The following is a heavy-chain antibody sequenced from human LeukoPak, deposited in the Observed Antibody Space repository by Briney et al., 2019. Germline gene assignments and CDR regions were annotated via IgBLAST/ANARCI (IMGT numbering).Heavy chain of an antibody. CDR1: GFTFSSYA. CDR2: ISGSGGST. CDR3: AKDGGYYDSSGFDAFDI. V-gene: IGHV3-23*01. Sequence: GGSLRLSCAASGFTFSSYAMSWVRQAPGKGLEWVSAISGSGGSTYYADSVKGRFTISRDNSKNTLYLQMNSLRAKDTAVYYCAKDGGYYDSSGFDAFDIWGQGTMVTVSS. D-gene: IGHD3-22*01. J-gene: IGHJ3*02.